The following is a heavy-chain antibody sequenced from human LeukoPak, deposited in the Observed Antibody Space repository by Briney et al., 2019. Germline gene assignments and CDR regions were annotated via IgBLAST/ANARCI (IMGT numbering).Heavy chain of an antibody. Sequence: PGGSLRLSCAASGFTFDDYAMHWVRQAPGKGLEWVSGISWNSGSIGYADSVKGRFTISRDNAKNSLYLQMNSLRAEDTALYYCARRRGLGYCSRTSCYAGYFDYWGQGTLVTVSS. CDR2: ISWNSGSI. CDR3: ARRRGLGYCSRTSCYAGYFDY. CDR1: GFTFDDYA. D-gene: IGHD2-2*01. V-gene: IGHV3-9*01. J-gene: IGHJ4*02.